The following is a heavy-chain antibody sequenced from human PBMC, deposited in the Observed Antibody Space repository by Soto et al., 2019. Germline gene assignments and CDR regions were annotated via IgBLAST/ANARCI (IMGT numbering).Heavy chain of an antibody. V-gene: IGHV1-18*01. Sequence: QIQLGQSGAEMKKPGASVKVPCKASGYRFTSYCISWVRQAPGQGPEWMGWISPYNGNTYYAQKFPGRVTMTKDTATATAYMELRSLRSDVTAVYYCARDRRAVLGDSGYYSFDYWGQGTLVTVSS. CDR3: ARDRRAVLGDSGYYSFDY. CDR2: ISPYNGNT. J-gene: IGHJ4*02. D-gene: IGHD5-12*01. CDR1: GYRFTSYC.